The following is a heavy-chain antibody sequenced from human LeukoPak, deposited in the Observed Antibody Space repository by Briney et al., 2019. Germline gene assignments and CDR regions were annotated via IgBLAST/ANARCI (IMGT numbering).Heavy chain of an antibody. V-gene: IGHV1-8*01. Sequence: ASVKVSCKASGYTFTSYDINWVRQATGQGLEWMGWMNPNSGNTGYAQKFQGRVTMTRNTSISTAYMELSSLRSEDTAVYYCARGREKPYPFDYWGQGTLVTVSS. CDR2: MNPNSGNT. CDR1: GYTFTSYD. J-gene: IGHJ4*02. CDR3: ARGREKPYPFDY. D-gene: IGHD2-2*01.